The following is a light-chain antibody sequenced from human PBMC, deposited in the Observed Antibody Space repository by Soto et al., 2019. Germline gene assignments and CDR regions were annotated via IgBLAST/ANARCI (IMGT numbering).Light chain of an antibody. CDR2: DAS. CDR3: LHYNSYSKT. CDR1: QSINTW. V-gene: IGKV1-5*01. J-gene: IGKJ1*01. Sequence: DIQMTQSPSTLSASVGDRVTITCRASQSINTWLAWYQQKPGKAPELLIFDASALESGVPSRFSGSGSGTEFTLTISSLQPDDYATFYCLHYNSYSKTFGQGTKVEIK.